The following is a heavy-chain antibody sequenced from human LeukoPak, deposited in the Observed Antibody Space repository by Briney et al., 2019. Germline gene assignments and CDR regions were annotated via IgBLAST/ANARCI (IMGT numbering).Heavy chain of an antibody. D-gene: IGHD4-11*01. CDR1: GGSLSGYY. CDR3: ARVTSYNNPYDY. J-gene: IGHJ4*02. Sequence: SETLSFTCAVYGGSLSGYYWSWIRQPPGKGLEWIGEIYHSGSTNSNPSLKSRVTISVQTSKNQFSLKLSSVTAADTAVYYCARVTSYNNPYDYWGPGTLVTVSS. V-gene: IGHV4-34*01. CDR2: IYHSGST.